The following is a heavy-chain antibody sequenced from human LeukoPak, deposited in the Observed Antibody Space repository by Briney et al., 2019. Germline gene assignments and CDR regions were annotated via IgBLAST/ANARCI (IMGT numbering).Heavy chain of an antibody. CDR1: GFTFSSYS. CDR2: IGISSGNT. V-gene: IGHV3-48*01. J-gene: IGHJ4*02. Sequence: GGSLRLSCAASGFTFSSYSMNWVRQAPGKGLEWISYIGISSGNTKYADSVKGRFTISGDKAKNSVYLQMNSLRVEDTAVYYCARGTKYAFDNWGQGTLVTVSS. D-gene: IGHD2-2*01. CDR3: ARGTKYAFDN.